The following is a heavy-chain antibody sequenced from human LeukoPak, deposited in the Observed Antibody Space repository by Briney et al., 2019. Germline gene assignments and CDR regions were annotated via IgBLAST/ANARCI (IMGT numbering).Heavy chain of an antibody. V-gene: IGHV3-9*01. J-gene: IGHJ6*02. Sequence: SLRLSCAASGFTFDDYAMHWFRQAPGKGLEWVSGISWNSGSIGYADSVKGRFTISRDNAKNSLYLQMNSLRAEDTALYYCAKDHYGSGTFYGGDGMDVWGQGTTVTVSS. CDR1: GFTFDDYA. CDR3: AKDHYGSGTFYGGDGMDV. CDR2: ISWNSGSI. D-gene: IGHD3-10*01.